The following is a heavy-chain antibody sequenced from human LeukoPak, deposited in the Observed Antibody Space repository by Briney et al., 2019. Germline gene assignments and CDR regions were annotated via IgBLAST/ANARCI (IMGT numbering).Heavy chain of an antibody. CDR3: ARDKEAAVDFWSGYYPL. CDR2: IKRDGSDT. J-gene: IGHJ4*02. D-gene: IGHD3-3*01. Sequence: GGSLRLSCAASGFAFSSYWMSWVRQAPGKGLKWVANIKRDGSDTSYVDSVKGRFTISRDNAKNSLYLQMNNLRAEDTAVYYCARDKEAAVDFWSGYYPLWGQGTLVTVPS. V-gene: IGHV3-7*01. CDR1: GFAFSSYW.